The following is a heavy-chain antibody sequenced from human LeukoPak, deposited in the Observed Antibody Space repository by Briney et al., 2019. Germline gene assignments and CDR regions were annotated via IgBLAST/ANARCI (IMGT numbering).Heavy chain of an antibody. D-gene: IGHD6-19*01. J-gene: IGHJ4*02. CDR3: AXXDGSGWIFDY. CDR2: MSYDGSRK. Sequence: PGRSLRLSCAASGFTFSSYAMHWVRQAPGKGLEWVATMSYDGSRKYYADSVRGRFTISRDNSKNTLYPQMNSLGAEDTAVYYCAXXDGSGWIFDYWGQGTLVTVSX. V-gene: IGHV3-30-3*01. CDR1: GFTFSSYA.